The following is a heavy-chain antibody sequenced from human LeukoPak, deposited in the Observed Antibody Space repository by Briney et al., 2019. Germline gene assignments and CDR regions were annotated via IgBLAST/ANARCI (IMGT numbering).Heavy chain of an antibody. CDR2: IYHSGST. V-gene: IGHV4-38-2*02. J-gene: IGHJ4*02. CDR1: GYSISSGYY. Sequence: SETLSLTCTVSGYSISSGYYWGWIRQPPGKGLEWIGSIYHSGSTYYNPSLKSRATISVDTSKNQFSLKLSSVTAADTAVYYCAGRYGSSTSCYTNYWGQGTLVTVSS. D-gene: IGHD2-2*02. CDR3: AGRYGSSTSCYTNY.